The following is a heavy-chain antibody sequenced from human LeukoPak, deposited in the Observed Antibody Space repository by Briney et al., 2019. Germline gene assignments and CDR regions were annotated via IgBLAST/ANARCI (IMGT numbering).Heavy chain of an antibody. V-gene: IGHV4-38-2*02. CDR3: ARARYYGSGSSNWFDP. D-gene: IGHD3-10*01. CDR1: GYSISSGYY. Sequence: SETLSLTCTVSGYSISSGYYWGWSRQPPGKRVEWIGSIYHSGSTFYNPSLKSRVTISVDTSKNQFSLRLSSVTAADTAVYYCARARYYGSGSSNWFDPWGQGTLVTVSS. J-gene: IGHJ5*02. CDR2: IYHSGST.